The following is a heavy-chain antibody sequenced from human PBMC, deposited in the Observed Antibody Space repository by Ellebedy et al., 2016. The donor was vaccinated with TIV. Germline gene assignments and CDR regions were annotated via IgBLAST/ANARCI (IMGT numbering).Heavy chain of an antibody. Sequence: PGGSLRLSCGASGFTFNTYAMHWVRQAPGKGLEWVTFTTLDGQRKDYADSVKGRFTISRDNAKNTVFLQMDRLRAEDTAVYYCAADREATGFVFWGRGALVTVSS. CDR2: TTLDGQRK. CDR1: GFTFNTYA. D-gene: IGHD1-1*01. CDR3: AADREATGFVF. J-gene: IGHJ4*02. V-gene: IGHV3-30*04.